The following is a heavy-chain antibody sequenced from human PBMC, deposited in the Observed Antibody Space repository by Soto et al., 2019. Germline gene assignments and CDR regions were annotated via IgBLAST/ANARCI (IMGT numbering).Heavy chain of an antibody. CDR1: GGSFSGYY. D-gene: IGHD3-10*01. Sequence: QVQLQQWGAGLLKPSETLSLTCAVYGGSFSGYYWSWIRQPPGKGLEWIGEINHSGSSNYNPSLKSRVTISVDTSKNQFSLKLSSVTVADTAVYYCARGITMVRGVIPRPYFDYWGQGTLVTVSS. J-gene: IGHJ4*02. CDR3: ARGITMVRGVIPRPYFDY. CDR2: INHSGSS. V-gene: IGHV4-34*01.